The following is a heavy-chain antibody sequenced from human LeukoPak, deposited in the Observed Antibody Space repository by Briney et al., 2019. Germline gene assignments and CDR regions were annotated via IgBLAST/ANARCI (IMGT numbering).Heavy chain of an antibody. CDR1: GFTVSSNY. CDR2: IYSGGST. J-gene: IGHJ4*02. D-gene: IGHD4/OR15-4a*01. Sequence: GRSLRLSCAASGFTVSSNYMSCVRQAPGKGLEWVSVIYSGGSTYYADSVKGRFTISRDNSKNTLYLQMNSLRAEDTAVYYCARRAGAYSHPYDYWGQGTLVTVSS. CDR3: ARRAGAYSHPYDY. V-gene: IGHV3-66*04.